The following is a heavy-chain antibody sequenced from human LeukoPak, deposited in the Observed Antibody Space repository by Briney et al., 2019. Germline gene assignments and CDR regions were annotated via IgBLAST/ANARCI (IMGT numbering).Heavy chain of an antibody. CDR3: AKDRWYSSSWYVPDDY. Sequence: PGRSLRLSCAASGFTFDDYAMHWVRQAPGKGLEWVSGISWNSGRIGYADSVKGRFTISRDNAKNSLYMQMNSLRAEDTAVYYCAKDRWYSSSWYVPDDYWGQGTLVTVSS. CDR1: GFTFDDYA. D-gene: IGHD6-13*01. J-gene: IGHJ4*02. V-gene: IGHV3-9*01. CDR2: ISWNSGRI.